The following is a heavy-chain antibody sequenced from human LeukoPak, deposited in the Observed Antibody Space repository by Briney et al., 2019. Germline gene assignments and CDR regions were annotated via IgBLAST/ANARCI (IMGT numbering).Heavy chain of an antibody. D-gene: IGHD6-19*01. CDR1: GGSISSYY. CDR2: IYYSGST. Sequence: SETLSLTCAVSGGSISSYYWSWIRQPPGKGLEWLGYIYYSGSTNYNPSLKSRVTISLDTSKNQFSLKLSSVTAADTAVYYCARRPIAVAANWYFDLWGRGTLVTVSS. V-gene: IGHV4-59*08. J-gene: IGHJ2*01. CDR3: ARRPIAVAANWYFDL.